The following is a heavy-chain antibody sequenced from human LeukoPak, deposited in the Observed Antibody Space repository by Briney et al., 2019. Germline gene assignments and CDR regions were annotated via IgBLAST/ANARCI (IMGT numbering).Heavy chain of an antibody. J-gene: IGHJ4*02. CDR3: AREVVNKNTYHYGSGSYMDY. V-gene: IGHV4-34*01. D-gene: IGHD3-10*01. CDR1: GGSFSGYY. CDR2: INHSGST. Sequence: PSETLSLTCAVYGGSFSGYYWSWIRQPPGKGLEWIGEINHSGSTNYNPSLKSRVTISVDTSKNQFSLKLSSVTAADTAVYYCAREVVNKNTYHYGSGSYMDYWGQGTLVTVSS.